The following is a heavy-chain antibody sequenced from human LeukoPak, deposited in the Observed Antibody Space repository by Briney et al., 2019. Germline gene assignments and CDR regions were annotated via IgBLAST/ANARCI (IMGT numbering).Heavy chain of an antibody. J-gene: IGHJ5*02. V-gene: IGHV4-34*01. D-gene: IGHD2-8*02. Sequence: SETLSLTCAVYGGSFSGYYWSWIRQPPGKGLEWIGEINHSGSTNYNPSLKSRVTISVDTSKNQFSLKLSSVTAPDTAVYYCARGPPVLVAWFDPWGQGTLVTVSS. CDR2: INHSGST. CDR1: GGSFSGYY. CDR3: ARGPPVLVAWFDP.